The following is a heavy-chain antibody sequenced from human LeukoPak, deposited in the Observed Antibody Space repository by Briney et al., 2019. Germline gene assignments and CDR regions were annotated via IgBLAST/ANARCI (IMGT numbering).Heavy chain of an antibody. V-gene: IGHV4-34*01. J-gene: IGHJ4*02. CDR3: ARGYSGYDPFGC. Sequence: SETLSLTCAVYGGSFSGYYWSWIRQPPGKGLEWIGEINHSGSTNYNPSLKSRVTISVDTSKNQFSLKLSSVTAADTAVYYCARGYSGYDPFGCWGQGTLVTVSS. CDR1: GGSFSGYY. D-gene: IGHD5-12*01. CDR2: INHSGST.